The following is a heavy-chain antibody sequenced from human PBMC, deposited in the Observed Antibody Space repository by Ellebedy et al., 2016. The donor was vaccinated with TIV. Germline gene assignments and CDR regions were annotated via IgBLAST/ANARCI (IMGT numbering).Heavy chain of an antibody. J-gene: IGHJ3*02. CDR2: IYISGST. Sequence: SETLSLTXTVSGGSISSYYWSWIRQPAGKGLEWIGRIYISGSTNYNPSFKSRVIMSVDTSKNQFSLSLRSVTAADTAVYYCARDHVEMATILSAFDIWGQGIMVTVSS. CDR3: ARDHVEMATILSAFDI. D-gene: IGHD5-24*01. CDR1: GGSISSYY. V-gene: IGHV4-4*07.